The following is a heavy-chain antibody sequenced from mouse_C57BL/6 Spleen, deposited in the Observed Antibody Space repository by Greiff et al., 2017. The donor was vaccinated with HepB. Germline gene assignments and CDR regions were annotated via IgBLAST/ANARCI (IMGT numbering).Heavy chain of an antibody. D-gene: IGHD2-1*01. CDR2: ISDGGSYT. CDR3: ARDEYGNYGYFDY. V-gene: IGHV5-4*01. J-gene: IGHJ2*01. CDR1: GFTFSSYA. Sequence: EVKLVESGGGLVKPGGSLKLSCAASGFTFSSYAMSWVRQTPEKRLEWVATISDGGSYTYYPDNVKGRFTISRDNAKNNLYLQMSHLKSEDTAMYYCARDEYGNYGYFDYWGQGTTLTVSS.